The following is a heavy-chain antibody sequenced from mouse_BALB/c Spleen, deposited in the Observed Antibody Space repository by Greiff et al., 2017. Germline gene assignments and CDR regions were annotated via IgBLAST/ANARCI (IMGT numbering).Heavy chain of an antibody. CDR1: GFTFSSYA. J-gene: IGHJ3*01. D-gene: IGHD2-10*01. CDR3: ARAYYGNGFAY. V-gene: IGHV5-6-5*01. CDR2: ISSGGST. Sequence: EVNVVESGGGLVKPGGSLKLSCAASGFTFSSYAMSWVRQTPEKRLEWVASISSGGSTYYPDSVKGRFTISRDNARNILYLQMSSLRSEDTAMYYCARAYYGNGFAYWGQGTLVTVSA.